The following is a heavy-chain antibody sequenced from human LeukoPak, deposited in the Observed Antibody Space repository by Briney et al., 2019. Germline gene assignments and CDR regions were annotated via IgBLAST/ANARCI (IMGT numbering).Heavy chain of an antibody. J-gene: IGHJ5*02. CDR1: GFTFDDYG. CDR2: INWNGGST. V-gene: IGHV3-20*01. Sequence: GGSLRLSCAASGFTFDDYGMSWVRQAPGKGLEWVSGINWNGGSTGYADSVKGRFTISRDNAKNSLYLQMNSLRAEDTALYHCAIDLLAAAGRWFDPWGQGTLVTVSS. CDR3: AIDLLAAAGRWFDP. D-gene: IGHD6-13*01.